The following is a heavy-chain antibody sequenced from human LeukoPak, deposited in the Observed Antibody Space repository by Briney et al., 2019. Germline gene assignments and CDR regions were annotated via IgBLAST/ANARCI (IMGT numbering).Heavy chain of an antibody. Sequence: GRSLRLSCAASGFTFDDYAIHWVRQAPGKGLEWVSGISWNSAVIGYADSVKGRFTLSRDSAKTSLYLQMNSLRTEDTAFYYCVKDFANGWATSFDSWGQGTLVTVSS. D-gene: IGHD6-19*01. J-gene: IGHJ4*02. CDR2: ISWNSAVI. V-gene: IGHV3-9*01. CDR1: GFTFDDYA. CDR3: VKDFANGWATSFDS.